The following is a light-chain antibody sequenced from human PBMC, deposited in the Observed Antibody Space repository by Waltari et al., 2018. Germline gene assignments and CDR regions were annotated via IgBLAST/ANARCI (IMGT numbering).Light chain of an antibody. CDR3: SSYTSSSTPVV. CDR2: DVS. J-gene: IGLJ2*01. Sequence: QSALTQPASVSGSPGQSITISCTGTSSDVGGYTYVSWYQPHPGKAPKLMIYDVSNRPSGVSNRFSGSKSGNTASLTISGLQAEDEADYYCSSYTSSSTPVVFGGGTKLTVL. CDR1: SSDVGGYTY. V-gene: IGLV2-14*03.